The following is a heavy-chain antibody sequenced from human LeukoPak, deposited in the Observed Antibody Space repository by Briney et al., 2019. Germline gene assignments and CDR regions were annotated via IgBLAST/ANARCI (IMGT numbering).Heavy chain of an antibody. CDR2: IYNSGRP. Sequence: SETLSLTCTVSGGSISSYYWSWIRRPPGKGLEWIGYIYNSGRPNYNPSLKSRVTLSVDTSKNQFSLKLSSVTAADTAVYYCARLEYKYGYFFYYYVDVWGKGTTVTVSS. CDR3: ARLEYKYGYFFYYYVDV. J-gene: IGHJ6*03. D-gene: IGHD5-18*01. CDR1: GGSISSYY. V-gene: IGHV4-59*08.